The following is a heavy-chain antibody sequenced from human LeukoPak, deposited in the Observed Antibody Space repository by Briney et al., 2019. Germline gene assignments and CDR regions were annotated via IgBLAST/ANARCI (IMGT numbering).Heavy chain of an antibody. Sequence: ASVKVSCKASGVIFSNFAFNWVRQAPGQGLEWMGRIIPILDLAHLTQKFQGRLTITADKSTNTGYMELSSLTAEDTAVYYCATPSRTEDGDYGLCWGQGTLVTVSS. V-gene: IGHV1-69*04. CDR1: GVIFSNFA. CDR2: IIPILDLA. J-gene: IGHJ4*02. CDR3: ATPSRTEDGDYGLC. D-gene: IGHD4-17*01.